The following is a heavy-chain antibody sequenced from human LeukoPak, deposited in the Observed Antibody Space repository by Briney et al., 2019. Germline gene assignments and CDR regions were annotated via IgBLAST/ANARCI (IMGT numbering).Heavy chain of an antibody. CDR2: IYSGGST. Sequence: GESLRLSCAASGLTFSSYAMSWVRQAPGKGLEWVAVIYSGGSTYYAGSFKGRFTISRDNSKNKLYLQRNSLRAEDTAVYYGASVYARDQWLVGAFDSWGQGTMVTVSP. J-gene: IGHJ3*02. CDR3: ASVYARDQWLVGAFDS. D-gene: IGHD6-19*01. CDR1: GLTFSSYA. V-gene: IGHV3-66*01.